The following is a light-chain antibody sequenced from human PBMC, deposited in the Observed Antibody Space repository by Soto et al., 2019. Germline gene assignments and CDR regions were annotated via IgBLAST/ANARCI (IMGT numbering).Light chain of an antibody. Sequence: DLQMTQSPSSLSASVGDRVTITCRARQSISTYLNWYQQKPGKAPNLLIYTASTLQGGVPSRFSGSGSGTDFTLTISSLQPEDFATYYCQQSYSTPITFDQGTRLEIK. CDR2: TAS. CDR1: QSISTY. J-gene: IGKJ5*01. V-gene: IGKV1-39*01. CDR3: QQSYSTPIT.